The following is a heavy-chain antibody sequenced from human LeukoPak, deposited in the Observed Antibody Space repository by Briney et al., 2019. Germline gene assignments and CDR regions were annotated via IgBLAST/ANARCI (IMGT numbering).Heavy chain of an antibody. V-gene: IGHV3-23*01. Sequence: ETLSLTCTVSGGSISSSSYYWGWVRQAPGKGLEWVSAISGSGGSTYYADSVKSRFTISRDNSKNTLYLQMNSLRAEDTAVYYCAKDSGSSSCFDYWGQGTLVTVSS. D-gene: IGHD6-13*01. CDR2: ISGSGGST. CDR3: AKDSGSSSCFDY. CDR1: GGSISSSSYY. J-gene: IGHJ4*02.